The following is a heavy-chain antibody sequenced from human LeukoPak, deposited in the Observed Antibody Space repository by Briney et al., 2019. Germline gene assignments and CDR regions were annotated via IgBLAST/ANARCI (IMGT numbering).Heavy chain of an antibody. D-gene: IGHD2-2*01. CDR2: IYSSGSA. J-gene: IGHJ5*02. CDR3: ARRLCSSISCSIDPSGNWFDP. V-gene: IGHV4-4*07. Sequence: SETLSLTCSVSGGSMSNYYWSWVRQAAGKGLEWIGRIYSSGSADYNPSLKGRVTVSLDTSKSQFSLKLTSVTAADTAVYYCARRLCSSISCSIDPSGNWFDPWGQGTLVTVSS. CDR1: GGSMSNYY.